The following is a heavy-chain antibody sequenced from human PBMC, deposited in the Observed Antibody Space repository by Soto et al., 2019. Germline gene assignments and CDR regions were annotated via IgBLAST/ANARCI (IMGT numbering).Heavy chain of an antibody. CDR3: ARVPIAAAGQEYYYGMAV. CDR1: GFTFSSYA. D-gene: IGHD6-13*01. V-gene: IGHV3-30-3*01. CDR2: ISYDGSNK. Sequence: QVQLVESGGGVVQPGRSLRLSCAASGFTFSSYAMHWVRQAPGKGLEWVAVISYDGSNKYYADSVKGRFTISRDNSKNTLYLPMSSLGAEDTAVYYCARVPIAAAGQEYYYGMAVWGQGTTVTVSS. J-gene: IGHJ6*02.